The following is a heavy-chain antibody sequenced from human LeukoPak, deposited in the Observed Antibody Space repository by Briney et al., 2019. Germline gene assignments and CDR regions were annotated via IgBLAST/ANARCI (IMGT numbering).Heavy chain of an antibody. Sequence: SETLSLTCAVYGGSFSGYYWSWIRQPPGKGLEWIGEINDSGSTNYNPSLKSRVTISVDTSNNRVSLKVDSVTAADTAVYYCARLVWAYSSSPGRTATFDYWGQGTLVTVSS. D-gene: IGHD6-6*01. CDR1: GGSFSGYY. CDR3: ARLVWAYSSSPGRTATFDY. J-gene: IGHJ4*02. CDR2: INDSGST. V-gene: IGHV4-34*01.